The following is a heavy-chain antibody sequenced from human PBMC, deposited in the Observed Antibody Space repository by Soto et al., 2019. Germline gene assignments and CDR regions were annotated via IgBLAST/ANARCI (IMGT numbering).Heavy chain of an antibody. CDR2: IIPIFGTA. CDR1: GGTFSSYA. CDR3: TAYSSSFGPLSDP. J-gene: IGHJ5*02. D-gene: IGHD6-6*01. Sequence: GASVKVSFKASGGTFSSYAISWVRQAPGQGLEWMGGIIPIFGTANYAQKFQGRVTITADESTSTAYMELSSLRSEDTAVYYCTAYSSSFGPLSDPWGQGTLVTVSS. V-gene: IGHV1-69*13.